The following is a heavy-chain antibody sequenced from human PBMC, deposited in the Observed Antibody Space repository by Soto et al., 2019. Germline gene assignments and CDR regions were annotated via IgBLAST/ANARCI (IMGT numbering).Heavy chain of an antibody. CDR1: GYTFTSYS. CDR2: ISAYNGNT. Sequence: ASVKVSCKASGYTFTSYSISWVRQAPGQGLEWMGWISAYNGNTNYAQKLQGRVTMTTDTSTSTAYMELRSLRSDDTAVYYCARGDPLLWFGEKVYYGMDVWGQGTTVTVSS. V-gene: IGHV1-18*01. D-gene: IGHD3-10*01. CDR3: ARGDPLLWFGEKVYYGMDV. J-gene: IGHJ6*02.